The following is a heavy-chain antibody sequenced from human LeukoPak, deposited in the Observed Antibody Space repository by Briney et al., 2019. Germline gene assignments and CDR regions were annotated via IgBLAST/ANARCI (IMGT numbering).Heavy chain of an antibody. CDR2: ISGSGGST. Sequence: GGSLRLSCAASGFTFSSYAMSWVRQAPGKGLEWVSAISGSGGSTYYADSVKGRFTISRDNSKNTVYLQMNSLRTEDTAVYYCARETLGGYYDYWGRGTLVTVSS. V-gene: IGHV3-23*01. CDR3: ARETLGGYYDY. D-gene: IGHD3-22*01. CDR1: GFTFSSYA. J-gene: IGHJ4*02.